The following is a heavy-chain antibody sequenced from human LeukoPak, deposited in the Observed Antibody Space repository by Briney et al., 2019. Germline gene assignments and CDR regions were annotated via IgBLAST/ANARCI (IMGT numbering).Heavy chain of an antibody. Sequence: GGSLRLSCAASGFTFSSYGMHWVRQAPGKGVEWVAFIRLDGSDKYYADSVRGQFTISRDNSKNTLYLQMNSLRADDTAVYYCAKASWGTYAFDIWGQGTMVTVSS. CDR3: AKASWGTYAFDI. D-gene: IGHD3-16*01. J-gene: IGHJ3*02. CDR2: IRLDGSDK. V-gene: IGHV3-30*02. CDR1: GFTFSSYG.